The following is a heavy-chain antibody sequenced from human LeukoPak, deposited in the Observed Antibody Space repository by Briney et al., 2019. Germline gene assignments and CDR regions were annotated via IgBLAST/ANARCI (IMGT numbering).Heavy chain of an antibody. CDR3: TRASAYSSSSGIGF. Sequence: SETLSLTCTVSGGSISSYYWSWIRQPPGKGLEWIGYIYYSGSTNYNPSLKSRVTISVDTSKNQFSLKLSSVTAADTAVYYCTRASAYSSSSGIGFWGQGTLVTVSS. D-gene: IGHD6-6*01. CDR1: GGSISSYY. J-gene: IGHJ4*02. V-gene: IGHV4-59*12. CDR2: IYYSGST.